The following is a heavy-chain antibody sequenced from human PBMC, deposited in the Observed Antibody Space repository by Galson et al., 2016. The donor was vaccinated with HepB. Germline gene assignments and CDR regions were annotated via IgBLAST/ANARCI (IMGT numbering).Heavy chain of an antibody. CDR2: ISYDGRNK. D-gene: IGHD6-13*01. J-gene: IGHJ5*02. CDR1: GVTFSSSG. CDR3: AKDGDTGSWYRGLRWLDP. V-gene: IGHV3-30*18. Sequence: SLRLSCAASGVTFSSSGMHWVRQAPGKGLEWVAIISYDGRNKYYSDSAKGRFTISRDNSRSTLYLQLNSLRADDTAMYYCAKDGDTGSWYRGLRWLDPWGQGSLVTVST.